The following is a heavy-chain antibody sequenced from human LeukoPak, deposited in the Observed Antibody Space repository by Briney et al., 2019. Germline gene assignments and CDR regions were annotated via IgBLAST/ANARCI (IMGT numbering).Heavy chain of an antibody. CDR1: GGSISSGGYY. CDR2: IYHSGST. V-gene: IGHV4-30-2*01. D-gene: IGHD5/OR15-5a*01. J-gene: IGHJ6*03. CDR3: ASSIAGYQVSTYFYMDA. Sequence: PSETLSLTCTVSGGSISSGGYYWSWIRQPPGKGLEWIGYIYHSGSTYYNPSLKSRVTISVDRSKNQFSLKLSSVTAADTAVYYCASSIAGYQVSTYFYMDAWGKGTTVTVSS.